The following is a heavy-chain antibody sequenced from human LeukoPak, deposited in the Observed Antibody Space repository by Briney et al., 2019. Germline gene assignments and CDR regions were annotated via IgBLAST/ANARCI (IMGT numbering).Heavy chain of an antibody. CDR1: GGSFSGYY. CDR3: ARGYAECWFDP. CDR2: INHSGST. J-gene: IGHJ5*02. D-gene: IGHD2-2*01. V-gene: IGHV4-34*01. Sequence: PSETLSLTCAVYGGSFSGYYWSWIRQPPGKGLEWIGAINHSGSTNYNPSLKSRVTISVDTSQNQFSLKLSSVTAADTAVYYCARGYAECWFDPWGQGTLVTVSS.